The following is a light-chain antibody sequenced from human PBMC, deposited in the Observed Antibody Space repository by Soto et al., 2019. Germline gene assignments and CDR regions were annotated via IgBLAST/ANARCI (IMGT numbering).Light chain of an antibody. CDR3: QHYNNWPPIT. CDR2: AAS. CDR1: QSVSTN. Sequence: EVVLTQSPGTLSLSPGERATLSCRAIQSVSTNYLAWYQQKPGQAPRLLIYAASTRATGLPARFSGSGSGTEFTLTISSLQSEDFAVYYCQHYNNWPPITFGQGTRLEI. J-gene: IGKJ5*01. V-gene: IGKV3-15*01.